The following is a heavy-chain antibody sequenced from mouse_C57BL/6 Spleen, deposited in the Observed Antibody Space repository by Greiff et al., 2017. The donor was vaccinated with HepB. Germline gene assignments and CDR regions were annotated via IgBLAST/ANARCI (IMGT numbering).Heavy chain of an antibody. Sequence: VQLQQSGAELVKPGASVKMSCKASGYTFTSYWITWVKQRPGQGLEWIGDIYPGSGSTNYNEKFQNKATLTVDTSSSPAYMQRSSLTSEDSAVFYCARPHDGYYGGEYWGQGTTLTVSS. CDR1: GYTFTSYW. D-gene: IGHD2-3*01. CDR3: ARPHDGYYGGEY. V-gene: IGHV1-55*01. CDR2: IYPGSGST. J-gene: IGHJ2*01.